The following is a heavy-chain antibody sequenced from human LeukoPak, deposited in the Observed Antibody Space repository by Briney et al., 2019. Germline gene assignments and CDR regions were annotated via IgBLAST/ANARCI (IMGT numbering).Heavy chain of an antibody. Sequence: GESLKISCKGSGYRFTSNWIGWVRQMPGKGIELMGIIYPGDSDTTHNPSFQGQVTNSVDKSISTAYLQWSSLKGSDTAIYYCARRSRDGFNWFDPWGQGTLVTVSA. D-gene: IGHD2-15*01. V-gene: IGHV5-51*01. J-gene: IGHJ5*02. CDR2: IYPGDSDT. CDR3: ARRSRDGFNWFDP. CDR1: GYRFTSNW.